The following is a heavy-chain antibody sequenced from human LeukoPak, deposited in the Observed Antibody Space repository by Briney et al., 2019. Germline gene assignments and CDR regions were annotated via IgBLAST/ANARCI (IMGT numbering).Heavy chain of an antibody. D-gene: IGHD3-10*01. V-gene: IGHV3-21*01. J-gene: IGHJ4*02. Sequence: GGSLRLSCAASGFTFSSYSMNWVRQAPGKGLEWVSSISSSSSYIYYADSVKGRFTISRDNSKNTLYLQMNSLRAEDTAVYYCAKDYYGPSGGIGYWGQGTLVTVSS. CDR3: AKDYYGPSGGIGY. CDR2: ISSSSSYI. CDR1: GFTFSSYS.